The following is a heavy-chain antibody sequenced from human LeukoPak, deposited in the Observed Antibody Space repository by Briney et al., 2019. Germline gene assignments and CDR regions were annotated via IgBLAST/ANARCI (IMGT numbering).Heavy chain of an antibody. V-gene: IGHV3-48*01. CDR2: ISYTSRAK. D-gene: IGHD2-2*01. CDR3: ARAYCSSTSCFG. Sequence: PGGSLRLSCAASGFTFSSYNMNWVRQAPGKELEWVSSISYTSRAKYYADSVKGRFTISRDNVKNSLYLQMDSLRAEDTAVYYCARAYCSSTSCFGWGQGTLVTVSS. J-gene: IGHJ4*02. CDR1: GFTFSSYN.